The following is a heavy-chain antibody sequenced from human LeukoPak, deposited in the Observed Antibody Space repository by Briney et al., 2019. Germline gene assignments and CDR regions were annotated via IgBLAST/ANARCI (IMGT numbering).Heavy chain of an antibody. Sequence: RGSLRLSCAASGFTFSSYSMNWVRQAPGKGLEWVSSISSSSSYIYYADSVKGRFTISRDNAKNSLYLQMNSLRAQDTAVYYCARDLGGTFDYWGQGTLVTVSS. CDR2: ISSSSSYI. CDR3: ARDLGGTFDY. D-gene: IGHD3-16*01. V-gene: IGHV3-21*01. CDR1: GFTFSSYS. J-gene: IGHJ4*02.